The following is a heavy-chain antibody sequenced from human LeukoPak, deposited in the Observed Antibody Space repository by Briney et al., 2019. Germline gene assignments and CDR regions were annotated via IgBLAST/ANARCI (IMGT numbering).Heavy chain of an antibody. D-gene: IGHD3-10*01. V-gene: IGHV1-18*01. CDR1: GYTFTSYG. Sequence: ASVKVSCKASGYTFTSYGISWVRQAPGQGLEWMGWISAYNGNTNYAQKFQGRVTMTEDTSTDTAYMELSSLRSEDTAVYYCATGVRGVIPSFDYWGQGTLVTVSS. J-gene: IGHJ4*02. CDR2: ISAYNGNT. CDR3: ATGVRGVIPSFDY.